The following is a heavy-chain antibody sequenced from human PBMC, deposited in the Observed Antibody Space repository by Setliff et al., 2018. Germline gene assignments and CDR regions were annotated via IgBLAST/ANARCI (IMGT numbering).Heavy chain of an antibody. CDR3: ARGRNIAARLLDS. J-gene: IGHJ4*02. CDR1: GGTFSDYH. CDR2: INHRGST. V-gene: IGHV4-34*01. Sequence: PSETLSLTCAAYGGTFSDYHWTWIRQSPEKGLEWIGEINHRGSTTYNPSLKSRVTISVDTSKDQFSLKVISMTAADTAVYYCARGRNIAARLLDSWGQGTLVTVSS. D-gene: IGHD6-6*01.